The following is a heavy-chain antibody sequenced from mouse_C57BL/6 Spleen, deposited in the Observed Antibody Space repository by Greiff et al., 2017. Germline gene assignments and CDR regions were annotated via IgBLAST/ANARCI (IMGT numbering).Heavy chain of an antibody. D-gene: IGHD1-1*01. J-gene: IGHJ2*01. CDR2: ISDGGSYT. V-gene: IGHV5-4*01. CDR3: ARDQTTVVFDY. Sequence: EVQVVESGGGLVKPGGSLKLSCAASGFTFSSYAMSWVRQTPEKRLEWVATISDGGSYTYYPDNVKGRFTISRDNAKNNLYLQMSHLKSEDTAMYYCARDQTTVVFDYWGQGTTLTVSS. CDR1: GFTFSSYA.